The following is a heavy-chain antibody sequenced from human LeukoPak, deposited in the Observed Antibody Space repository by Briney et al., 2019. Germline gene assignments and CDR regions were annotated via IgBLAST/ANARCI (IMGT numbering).Heavy chain of an antibody. CDR1: GFTFSSYW. Sequence: GGSLRLSCAASGFTFSSYWMHWVRQAPGKGLVWVSRINTDGSSTRYADSVKGRFTISRDNAKNTLYLQMNSLRAEDTAVYYCARDGDFWSVDYWGQGTLVTVSS. CDR2: INTDGSST. D-gene: IGHD3-3*01. J-gene: IGHJ4*02. V-gene: IGHV3-74*01. CDR3: ARDGDFWSVDY.